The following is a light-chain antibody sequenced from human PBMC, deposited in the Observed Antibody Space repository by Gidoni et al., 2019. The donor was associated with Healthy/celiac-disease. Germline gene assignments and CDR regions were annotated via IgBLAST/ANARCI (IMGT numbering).Light chain of an antibody. CDR2: GAS. CDR1: QRVSSN. J-gene: IGKJ1*01. V-gene: IGKV3-15*01. Sequence: EIVMTQSPATLSVSPGERATLSCRASQRVSSNLAWYQQKPGQAPILLIYGASTSATGIPARFSGSWSGTEFTLTISSLQSEDFAVYYCQQYNNWPPWTFGQGTKVEIK. CDR3: QQYNNWPPWT.